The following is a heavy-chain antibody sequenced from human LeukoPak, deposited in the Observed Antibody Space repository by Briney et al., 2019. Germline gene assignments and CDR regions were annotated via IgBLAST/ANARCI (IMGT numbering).Heavy chain of an antibody. CDR2: INPNSGGT. J-gene: IGHJ6*03. D-gene: IGHD5-24*01. V-gene: IGHV1-2*02. CDR3: ARGLGMATITRDYYYMDV. CDR1: GYTFTGYY. Sequence: GASVKVSCKASGYTFTGYYMHWVRQTPGQGLEWMGWINPNSGGTNYAQKFQGRVTMTRDTSISTAYMELSRLRSDDTAVYYCARGLGMATITRDYYYMDVWGKGTTVTVSS.